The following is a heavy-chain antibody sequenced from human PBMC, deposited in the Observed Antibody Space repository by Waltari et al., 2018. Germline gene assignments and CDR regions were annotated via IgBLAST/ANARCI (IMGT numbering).Heavy chain of an antibody. J-gene: IGHJ5*02. V-gene: IGHV4-38-2*02. CDR3: VRDLGGSGNSWFDA. D-gene: IGHD3-10*01. Sequence: QVQLQESGPGLARPSETLSLTCAVSSYSIRSGYLWGWIRQPPGKGLQWIGSISHSAKTYYNPALKRRVSMSVDTSKNLFALKVTSVTAADTATYYCVRDLGGSGNSWFDAWGQGTLVIVSS. CDR2: ISHSAKT. CDR1: SYSIRSGYL.